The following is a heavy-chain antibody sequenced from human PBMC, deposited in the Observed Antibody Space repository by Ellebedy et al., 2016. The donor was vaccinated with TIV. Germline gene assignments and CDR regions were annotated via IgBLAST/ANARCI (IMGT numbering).Heavy chain of an antibody. V-gene: IGHV1-3*02. CDR3: ARGGDCSSTSCYTGPFDY. J-gene: IGHJ4*02. CDR2: SNAGNGNT. Sequence: ASVKVSCXASGYTFTNYAMHWVRQTPGQRLEWMGWSNAGNGNTKYSQEFQDRVTITRDTSASTAYMELSSLTSEDMAVYYCARGGDCSSTSCYTGPFDYWGQGTLVTVSS. CDR1: GYTFTNYA. D-gene: IGHD2-2*02.